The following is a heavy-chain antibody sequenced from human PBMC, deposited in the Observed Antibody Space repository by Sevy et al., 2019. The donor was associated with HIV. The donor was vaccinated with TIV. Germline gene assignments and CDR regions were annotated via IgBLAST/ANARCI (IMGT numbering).Heavy chain of an antibody. Sequence: GGSLRLSCGASGFTFSNYAMSWVRQAPGKGPEWVSGINNGGSTYYADSVKGRFTISSDNSKKLVFLQMNSLGAEDTAVYSCASGDTTMITDLDYWGQGALVTVSS. CDR1: GFTFSNYA. CDR3: ASGDTTMITDLDY. V-gene: IGHV3-23*01. CDR2: INNGGST. D-gene: IGHD5-18*01. J-gene: IGHJ4*02.